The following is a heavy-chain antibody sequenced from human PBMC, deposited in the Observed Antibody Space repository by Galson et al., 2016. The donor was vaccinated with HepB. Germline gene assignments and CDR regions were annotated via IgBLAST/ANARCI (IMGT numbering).Heavy chain of an antibody. V-gene: IGHV3-30*18. CDR3: AKGGGGRDSSSWYRWFDP. CDR2: ISYDGSDK. J-gene: IGHJ5*02. D-gene: IGHD6-13*01. Sequence: SLRLSCAASGITFSRYGMHWVRQAPGKGLEWVTVISYDGSDKYYADSVKGRFTISRDNSKNTLYLQMNSLRVEDTAVYYCAKGGGGRDSSSWYRWFDPWGQGTLVTVSS. CDR1: GITFSRYG.